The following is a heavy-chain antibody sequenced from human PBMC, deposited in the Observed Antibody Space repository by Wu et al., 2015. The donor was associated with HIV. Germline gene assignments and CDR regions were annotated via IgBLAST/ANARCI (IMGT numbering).Heavy chain of an antibody. CDR2: IIPIFGTA. Sequence: QVQLVQSGAEVKKPGSSVKVSCKASGGTFSSYATSWVRQAPGQGLEWMGRIIPIFGTANYAQKFQGRVTITADESTSTAYMELSSLRSEDTAVYYCARDREMATIPVDYYYYGMDVWAKGPRSPSP. D-gene: IGHD5-24*01. J-gene: IGHJ6*02. V-gene: IGHV1-69*13. CDR3: ARDREMATIPVDYYYYGMDV. CDR1: GGTFSSYA.